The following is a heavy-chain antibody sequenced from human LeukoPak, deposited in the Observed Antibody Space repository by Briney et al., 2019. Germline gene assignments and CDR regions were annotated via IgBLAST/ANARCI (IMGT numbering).Heavy chain of an antibody. V-gene: IGHV3-9*02. J-gene: IGHJ4*02. CDR2: LNWNSDDT. CDR3: AKGLYDYIWGSPYYFDF. CDR1: GFTSDDYA. Sequence: GGSLRLSCAASGFTSDDYAMHWVRQAPGKGLEWVSGLNWNSDDTDYADSVQGRFTISRDNAKNSLYLQMNSLRAEDTALYYCAKGLYDYIWGSPYYFDFWGQGTLVTVSS. D-gene: IGHD3-16*01.